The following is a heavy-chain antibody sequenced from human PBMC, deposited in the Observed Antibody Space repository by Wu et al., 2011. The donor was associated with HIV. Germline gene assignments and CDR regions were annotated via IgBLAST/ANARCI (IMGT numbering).Heavy chain of an antibody. CDR3: AGDLGGDEDT. J-gene: IGHJ5*02. CDR1: GGTFSDSA. Sequence: QVQLVQSGAEVKKPGSSVKVSCKASGGTFSDSAITWVRLAPGQGLEWMGRITPLFGATDYAQKFQGRVTISADKSTSTAYIEVRSLRSEDTSVYYCAGDLGGDEDTWGQGTLVTVSS. V-gene: IGHV1-69*14. D-gene: IGHD2-21*01. CDR2: ITPLFGAT.